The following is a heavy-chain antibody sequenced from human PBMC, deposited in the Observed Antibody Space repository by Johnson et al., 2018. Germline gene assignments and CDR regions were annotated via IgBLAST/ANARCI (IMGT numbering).Heavy chain of an antibody. Sequence: VQLVESGGGVVQPGRSLRLSCAASGFTFNSYGMHWVRQAPGKGLQWVALISYDGTNKFYADSVKGRFTISRDNSKNTLYLQMNSLRAEDTAVYYCAKAEIGRQWLVLNWGQGTLVTVSS. CDR1: GFTFNSYG. V-gene: IGHV3-30*18. CDR3: AKAEIGRQWLVLN. J-gene: IGHJ4*02. D-gene: IGHD6-19*01. CDR2: ISYDGTNK.